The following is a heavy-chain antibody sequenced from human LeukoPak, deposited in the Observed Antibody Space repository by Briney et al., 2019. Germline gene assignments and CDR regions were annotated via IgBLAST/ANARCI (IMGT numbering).Heavy chain of an antibody. D-gene: IGHD3-10*01. Sequence: ASVKVSCKASGYTFTDYYMHWVRQAPGQGLEGMGWINPKSGGTNYAQKFQGRVTMTRDTSISTAYMELSSLRSDDTAVYYCALWFGELSALINYYYYGMDVWGQGTTVTVSS. CDR1: GYTFTDYY. CDR2: INPKSGGT. CDR3: ALWFGELSALINYYYYGMDV. J-gene: IGHJ6*02. V-gene: IGHV1-2*02.